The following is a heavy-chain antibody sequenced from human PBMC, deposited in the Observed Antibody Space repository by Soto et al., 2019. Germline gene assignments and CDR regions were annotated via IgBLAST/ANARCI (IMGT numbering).Heavy chain of an antibody. CDR1: GYTFTSYD. CDR3: ARERSYGHDY. J-gene: IGHJ4*02. CDR2: MNPNSGNT. V-gene: IGHV1-8*01. D-gene: IGHD5-18*01. Sequence: ASVKVSCQASGYTFTSYDIDWVRQATGQGLEWMGWMNPNSGNTVYAQKFQGRVTMTRNTSISTAYMELSSLRSEDTAVYYCARERSYGHDYWGQGTLVTVSS.